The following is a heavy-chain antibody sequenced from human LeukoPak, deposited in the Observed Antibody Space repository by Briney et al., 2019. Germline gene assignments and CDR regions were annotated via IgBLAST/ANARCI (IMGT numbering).Heavy chain of an antibody. CDR3: VKDLYSGTSYDFDY. D-gene: IGHD6-13*01. J-gene: IGHJ4*02. V-gene: IGHV3-23*01. CDR2: IIGIDSGDST. CDR1: GFTFRRYA. Sequence: PGGSLRLSSAASGFTFRRYAMTWVRQPPGKGLEWVSGIIGIDSGDSTYYADSVEGRFTISRDDSKNMLYLEMNSLRAEDTALYYCVKDLYSGTSYDFDYWGQGTLVTVSS.